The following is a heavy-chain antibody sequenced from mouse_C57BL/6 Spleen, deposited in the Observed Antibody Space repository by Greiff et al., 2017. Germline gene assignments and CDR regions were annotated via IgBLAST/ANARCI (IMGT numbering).Heavy chain of an antibody. V-gene: IGHV1-53*01. Sequence: QVQLQQPGTELVKPGASVKLSCKASGYTFTSYWMHWVKQRPGQGLEWIGNINPSNGGTNYNEKFKSKATLTVDKSSSTSYLQLSSLTSEDSAVYYCARGGPPYAMDYWGQGTSVTVSS. CDR3: ARGGPPYAMDY. CDR2: INPSNGGT. CDR1: GYTFTSYW. J-gene: IGHJ4*01.